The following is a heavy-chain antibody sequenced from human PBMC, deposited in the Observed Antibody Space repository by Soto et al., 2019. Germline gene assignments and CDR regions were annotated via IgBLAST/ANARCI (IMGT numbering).Heavy chain of an antibody. V-gene: IGHV1-2*04. J-gene: IGHJ6*02. CDR1: GDSLTDYY. CDR2: INPKSGGT. CDR3: ARGDSTDCSNGVCSFFYNHDMDV. D-gene: IGHD2-8*01. Sequence: ASVKVSCKASGDSLTDYYVHVARHAPGQGLEWLGRINPKSGGTSTAQKFQGWVTMTTDTSISTASMELTRLTSDDTAIYYCARGDSTDCSNGVCSFFYNHDMDVWGQGTTVTVSS.